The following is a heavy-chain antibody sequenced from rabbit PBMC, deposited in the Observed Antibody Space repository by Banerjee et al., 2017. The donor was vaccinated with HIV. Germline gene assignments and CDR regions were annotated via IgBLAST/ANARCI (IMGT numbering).Heavy chain of an antibody. V-gene: IGHV1S45*01. CDR1: GFTLSSYW. J-gene: IGHJ4*01. D-gene: IGHD4-1*01. Sequence: QEQLVESGGGLVQPEGSPTLTCKASGFTLSSYWMWWVRQAPGKGLDWIACINTSSGNTVYASWAKGRFTISKTSSTTVTLQMTSLTAADTATYFCARDLAGVIGWNFNLWGPGTLVTVS. CDR2: INTSSGNT. CDR3: ARDLAGVIGWNFNL.